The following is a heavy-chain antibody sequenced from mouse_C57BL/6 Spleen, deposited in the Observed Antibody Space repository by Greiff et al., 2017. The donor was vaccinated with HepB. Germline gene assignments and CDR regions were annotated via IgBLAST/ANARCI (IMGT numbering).Heavy chain of an antibody. CDR1: GFTFSSYA. CDR3: ARDSQLYYFDY. CDR2: ISDGGSYT. J-gene: IGHJ2*01. Sequence: VQLKESGGGLVKPGGSLKLSCAASGFTFSSYAMSWVRQTPEKRLEWVATISDGGSYTYYPDNVKGRFTISRDNAKNNLYLQMSHLKSEDTAMYYCARDSQLYYFDYWGQGTTLTVSS. V-gene: IGHV5-4*01.